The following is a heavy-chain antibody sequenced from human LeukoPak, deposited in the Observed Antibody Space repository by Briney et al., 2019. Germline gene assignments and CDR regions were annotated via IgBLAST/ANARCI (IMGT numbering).Heavy chain of an antibody. V-gene: IGHV3-23*01. CDR1: EFPYSSYA. D-gene: IGHD4-11*01. CDR3: AKHRFVQGSTDDYFDY. CDR2: LSGSGGST. J-gene: IGHJ4*02. Sequence: PGGSLRLSCTASEFPYSSYAMSWVRHAREKGLEWVTTLSGSGGSTFYADSVEGRFTISRDNSKNTLFLQMNSLRAEDTAVYYCAKHRFVQGSTDDYFDYWGQGTLVTVSS.